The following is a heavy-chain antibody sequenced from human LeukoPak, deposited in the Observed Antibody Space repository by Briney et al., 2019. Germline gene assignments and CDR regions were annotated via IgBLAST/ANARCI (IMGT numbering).Heavy chain of an antibody. Sequence: ASVKVSCKASGYTFTGYYMHWVRQAPGQGLEWMGWINPNSGGTNYAQKFQGRVTMTRDTSISTAYMELSRPRSDDTAVYYCARTSNKWGAFDIWGQGTMVTVSS. CDR1: GYTFTGYY. CDR2: INPNSGGT. J-gene: IGHJ3*02. V-gene: IGHV1-2*02. D-gene: IGHD1-26*01. CDR3: ARTSNKWGAFDI.